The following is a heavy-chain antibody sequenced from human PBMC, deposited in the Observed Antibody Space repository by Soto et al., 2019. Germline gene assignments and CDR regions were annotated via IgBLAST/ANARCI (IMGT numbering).Heavy chain of an antibody. V-gene: IGHV4-61*01. CDR3: ARDFWSYFDY. J-gene: IGHJ4*02. Sequence: PSETLSLTCTVSGGSVSSGSYYWSWFRQPPGKGLEWIGYIYYSGSTNYNPSLKSRVTISVDTSKNQFSLKLSSVTAADTAVYYCARDFWSYFDYWGQGTLVTVSS. CDR1: GGSVSSGSYY. CDR2: IYYSGST. D-gene: IGHD3-3*01.